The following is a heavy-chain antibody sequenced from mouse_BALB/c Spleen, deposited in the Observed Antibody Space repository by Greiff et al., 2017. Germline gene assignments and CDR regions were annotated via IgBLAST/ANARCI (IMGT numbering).Heavy chain of an antibody. CDR2: IDPANGNT. J-gene: IGHJ4*01. CDR3: ANYDNYAMDY. D-gene: IGHD2-4*01. Sequence: VQLQQSGAELVKPGASVKLSCTASGFNIKDTYMHWVKQRPEQGLEWIGRIDPANGNTKYDPKFQGKATITADTSSNTAYLQLSSLTSEDTAVYYCANYDNYAMDYWGQGTAVTVSS. V-gene: IGHV14-3*02. CDR1: GFNIKDTY.